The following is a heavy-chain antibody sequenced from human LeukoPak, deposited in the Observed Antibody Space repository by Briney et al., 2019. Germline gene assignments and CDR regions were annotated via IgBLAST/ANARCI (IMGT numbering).Heavy chain of an antibody. CDR1: GGSISSGGYS. J-gene: IGHJ4*02. D-gene: IGHD3-10*01. CDR2: IYHSGST. V-gene: IGHV4-30-2*01. Sequence: SQTLSLTCAVSGGSISSGGYSWSWIRQPPGKGLEWIGYIYHSGSTYYNPSLKSRVTISVDRSKNQFSLKLSSATAADTAVYYCARVRSGSGSYLPLFDYWGQGTLVTVSS. CDR3: ARVRSGSGSYLPLFDY.